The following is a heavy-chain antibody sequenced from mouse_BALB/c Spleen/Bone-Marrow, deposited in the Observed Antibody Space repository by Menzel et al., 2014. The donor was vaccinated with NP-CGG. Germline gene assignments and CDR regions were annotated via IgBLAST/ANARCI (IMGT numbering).Heavy chain of an antibody. J-gene: IGHJ3*01. CDR2: IYPYNGGT. Sequence: VQLQQPGPELVKPGASVKISCKASGYTFTDYNMHWVKQSHGRSLEWIGYIYPYNGGTGYNQKFKSKATLTVDNSSSTAYMELRSLTSEDSAVYYCARGWLLFWFAHWGKGTLFPVSA. CDR1: GYTFTDYN. D-gene: IGHD2-3*01. V-gene: IGHV1S29*02. CDR3: ARGWLLFWFAH.